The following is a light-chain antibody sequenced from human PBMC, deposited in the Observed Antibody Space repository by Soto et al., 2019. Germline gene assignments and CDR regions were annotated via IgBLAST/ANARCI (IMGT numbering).Light chain of an antibody. J-gene: IGKJ1*01. CDR2: GAS. V-gene: IGKV3-20*01. Sequence: EILLTQSPGTLTLSPGERATLSCRASQSVTSDFLAWYQQKPGQAPRLLLYGASSRATGISDRFSGSGSGTDFTLTISRLEPEDSAVYYCHQYGSSPGTFGQGTKVDIK. CDR1: QSVTSDF. CDR3: HQYGSSPGT.